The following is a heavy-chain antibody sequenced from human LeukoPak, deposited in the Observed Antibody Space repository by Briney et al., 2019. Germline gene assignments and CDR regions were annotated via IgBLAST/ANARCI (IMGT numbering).Heavy chain of an antibody. J-gene: IGHJ4*02. CDR2: VDYSGGDT. Sequence: GGSLRLSCAASGFTFSSYSMNWVRQAPGKGLEWVSSVDYSGGDTHYADSVMGRFTISRDNSKNTLYLQMNSLRAEDTAVYYCARVRSGWYLSYWGQGTLVTVSS. CDR3: ARVRSGWYLSY. CDR1: GFTFSSYS. V-gene: IGHV3-23*01. D-gene: IGHD6-19*01.